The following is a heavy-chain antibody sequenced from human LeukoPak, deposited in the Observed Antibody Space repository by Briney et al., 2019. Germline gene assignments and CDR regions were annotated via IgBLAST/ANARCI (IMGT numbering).Heavy chain of an antibody. Sequence: SETLSLTCAVYGGSFSGYYWSWIRQPPGKGLEWIGEINHSGSTNYSPSLKSRVTISVDTSKNQFSLKLSSVTAADTAVYYCARTYGYNWAHFDYWGQGTLVTVSS. CDR2: INHSGST. V-gene: IGHV4-34*01. D-gene: IGHD5-24*01. CDR1: GGSFSGYY. J-gene: IGHJ4*02. CDR3: ARTYGYNWAHFDY.